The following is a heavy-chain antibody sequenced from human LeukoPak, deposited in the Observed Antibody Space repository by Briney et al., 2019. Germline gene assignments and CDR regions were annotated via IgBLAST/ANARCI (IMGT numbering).Heavy chain of an antibody. CDR1: GYTFANYG. CDR3: ARSPIARVAATTPYYMDV. CDR2: ISAYNGNT. Sequence: ASVKVSCKASGYTFANYGISWVRQAPGQGLEWVGWISAYNGNTNYAQKLQGRVTLTTGTSTSTGYMELRSLRSDDTALYYCARSPIARVAATTPYYMDVWGKGTTVTISS. D-gene: IGHD6-19*01. V-gene: IGHV1-18*01. J-gene: IGHJ6*03.